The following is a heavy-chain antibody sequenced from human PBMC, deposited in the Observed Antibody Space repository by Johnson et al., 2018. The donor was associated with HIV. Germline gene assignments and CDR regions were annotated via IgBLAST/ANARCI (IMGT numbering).Heavy chain of an antibody. Sequence: QEQLVESGGGVVQPGRSLTLSCAASGFTFSSYAMHWVRQAPGKGLEWVAVISYDGSNKYYADSVKGRFTISRDNSKNTLYLQMNSLRAEDTAVYYCARDPTYYNFWSGYYSGAFDIWGQGTMVTVSS. D-gene: IGHD3-3*01. CDR2: ISYDGSNK. CDR1: GFTFSSYA. V-gene: IGHV3-30-3*01. CDR3: ARDPTYYNFWSGYYSGAFDI. J-gene: IGHJ3*02.